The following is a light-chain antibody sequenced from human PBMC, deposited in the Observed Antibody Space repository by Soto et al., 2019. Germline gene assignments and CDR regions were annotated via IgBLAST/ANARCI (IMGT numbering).Light chain of an antibody. J-gene: IGKJ1*01. CDR3: QQYYSIPRT. Sequence: DIVMTQSPDSLAVSLGERATINCKSSQSVLYSSDNKNYLAWYQQKPGQPPKLLIYWASTRESGVPDRFSGSGSGTDFTLTINSLQAEDVAVYYCQQYYSIPRTFGQGTKVEI. CDR1: QSVLYSSDNKNY. V-gene: IGKV4-1*01. CDR2: WAS.